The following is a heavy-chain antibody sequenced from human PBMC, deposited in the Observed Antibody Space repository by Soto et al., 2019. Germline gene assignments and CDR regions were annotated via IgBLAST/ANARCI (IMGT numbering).Heavy chain of an antibody. Sequence: QVQLVESGGGVVQPGRSLRLSCAASGFTFSSYGMHWVRQAPGKGLEWVAVISYDGSNKYYADSVKGRFTISRDNSKNTLYLQMNSLRAEDTAVYYCAKGPAIVLVPAAMNCYYGMDVWGKGTTVTVSS. J-gene: IGHJ6*04. CDR3: AKGPAIVLVPAAMNCYYGMDV. V-gene: IGHV3-30*18. CDR2: ISYDGSNK. CDR1: GFTFSSYG. D-gene: IGHD2-2*01.